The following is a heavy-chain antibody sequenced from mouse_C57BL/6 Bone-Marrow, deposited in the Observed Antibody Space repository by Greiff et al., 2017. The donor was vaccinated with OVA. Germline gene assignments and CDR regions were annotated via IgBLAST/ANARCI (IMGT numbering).Heavy chain of an antibody. CDR3: ATAGRWYFDV. CDR2: INPNNGGT. J-gene: IGHJ1*03. CDR1: GYTFTDYY. Sequence: EVQLQQSGPELVKPGASVKISCKASGYTFTDYYMNWVKQSHGKSLEWIGDINPNNGGTSYNQKFKGKATLTVDKSSSTSYMELRSLTSEDSAVYYCATAGRWYFDVWGTGTTVTVSS. V-gene: IGHV1-26*01.